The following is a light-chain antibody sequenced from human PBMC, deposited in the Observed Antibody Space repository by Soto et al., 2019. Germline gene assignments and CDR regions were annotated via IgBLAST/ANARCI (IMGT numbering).Light chain of an antibody. CDR2: GAS. CDR3: QQYNDWPPKQYT. CDR1: QSVSGN. J-gene: IGKJ2*01. V-gene: IGKV3-15*01. Sequence: EIVMTQSPDTLSVSPGERATLSCRASQSVSGNLAWYQHKPGQAPRLLIYGASTRATGIPARFSASGSGTEFSLTISSLQSEDFAVYYCQQYNDWPPKQYTFGQGSKLEIK.